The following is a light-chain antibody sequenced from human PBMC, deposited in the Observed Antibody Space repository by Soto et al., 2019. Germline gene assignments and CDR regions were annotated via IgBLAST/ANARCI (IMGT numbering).Light chain of an antibody. CDR1: QSVGSS. Sequence: MVMTQSPATLSLSPGERATLSFRASQSVGSSLIWFQQQPGQAPRLLIYDAFNRATGIPARFSASGSGTDFTLTIGSLEPEDFAVYYCQQRTYWPWTFGQGTKVDIK. CDR3: QQRTYWPWT. V-gene: IGKV3-11*01. CDR2: DAF. J-gene: IGKJ1*01.